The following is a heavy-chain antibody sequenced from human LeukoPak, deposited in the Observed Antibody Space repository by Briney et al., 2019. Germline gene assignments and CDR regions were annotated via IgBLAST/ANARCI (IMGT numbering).Heavy chain of an antibody. CDR2: IYWNDDK. CDR3: AQGYDFWSGYYFDY. J-gene: IGHJ4*02. Sequence: ESGPTLVNPTQTLTLTCTFSGFSLSTSGVGVGWIRQPPGKALEWLALIYWNDDKRYSPSLKSRLTITKDTSKNQVVLTMTNMDPVDTATYYCAQGYDFWSGYYFDYWGQGTLVTASS. D-gene: IGHD3-3*01. V-gene: IGHV2-5*01. CDR1: GFSLSTSGVG.